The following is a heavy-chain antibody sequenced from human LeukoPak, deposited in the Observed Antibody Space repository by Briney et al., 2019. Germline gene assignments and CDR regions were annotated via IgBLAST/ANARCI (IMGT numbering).Heavy chain of an antibody. CDR1: GFTFSSYA. J-gene: IGHJ4*02. D-gene: IGHD1-26*01. Sequence: GGSLRLSCAASGFTFSSYAMSWVRQAPGKGLEWVSYISSSSTTIYYADSVKGRFTISRDNAKNSLYLQMNSLRAEDTAGYYCARYGGSYYFDYWGQGTLVTVSS. CDR3: ARYGGSYYFDY. CDR2: ISSSSTTI. V-gene: IGHV3-48*01.